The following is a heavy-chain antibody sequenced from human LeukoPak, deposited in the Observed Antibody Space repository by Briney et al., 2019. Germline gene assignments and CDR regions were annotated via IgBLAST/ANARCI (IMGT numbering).Heavy chain of an antibody. V-gene: IGHV4-39*01. D-gene: IGHD4-11*01. Sequence: SETLSLTCTVSGGSISSSSYYWGWIRQPPGKGLEWIGSIYYSGSTYYSPSLKSRVTISVDTSKNQFSLKLSSVTAADTAAYYCATLPTVTKATLDYWGQGTLVTVSS. CDR3: ATLPTVTKATLDY. CDR1: GGSISSSSYY. J-gene: IGHJ4*02. CDR2: IYYSGST.